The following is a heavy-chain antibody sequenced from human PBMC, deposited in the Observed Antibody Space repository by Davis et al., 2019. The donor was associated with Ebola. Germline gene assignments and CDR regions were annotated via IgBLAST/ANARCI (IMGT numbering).Heavy chain of an antibody. Sequence: GGSLRLSCAVSGFTFSNFGMHWVRQAPGKGLEWVAFIRFDARDSYYIDSVQDRFTISRDNSKNTMYLQMNSLRAEDTAVYYCAKAINWGFLEGDLLHDAFDMWGQGTMVTVSS. CDR3: AKAINWGFLEGDLLHDAFDM. V-gene: IGHV3-30*02. CDR1: GFTFSNFG. CDR2: IRFDARDS. J-gene: IGHJ3*02. D-gene: IGHD3-3*01.